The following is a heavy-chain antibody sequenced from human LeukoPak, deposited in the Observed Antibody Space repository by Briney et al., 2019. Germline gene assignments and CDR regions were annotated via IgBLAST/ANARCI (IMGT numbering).Heavy chain of an antibody. V-gene: IGHV1-2*02. D-gene: IGHD3-22*01. CDR3: ARYYYDTSSVFDV. CDR1: GYTFTDYY. J-gene: IGHJ3*01. Sequence: ASVKVSCKASGYTFTDYYMHWVRQAPGQGLEWMGWFNPNSGGTNYAQKFRGRVTMTRDTSISTAYMELSRLRSDDTAVYYCARYYYDTSSVFDVWGQGTRVTVSS. CDR2: FNPNSGGT.